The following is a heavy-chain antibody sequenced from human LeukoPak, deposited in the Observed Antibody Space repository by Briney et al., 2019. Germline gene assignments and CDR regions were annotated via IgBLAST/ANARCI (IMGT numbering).Heavy chain of an antibody. D-gene: IGHD2-2*01. V-gene: IGHV3-30*02. Sequence: GGSLRLSCAASGFTFSSYGMHWVRQAPGKGLEWVAFIRYDGSNKYYADSVKGRFTISRDNSKNTLYLQMNSLRAEDTAVYYCAKAVRYCSSTSCYLADYWGQGTLVTVSS. J-gene: IGHJ4*02. CDR2: IRYDGSNK. CDR1: GFTFSSYG. CDR3: AKAVRYCSSTSCYLADY.